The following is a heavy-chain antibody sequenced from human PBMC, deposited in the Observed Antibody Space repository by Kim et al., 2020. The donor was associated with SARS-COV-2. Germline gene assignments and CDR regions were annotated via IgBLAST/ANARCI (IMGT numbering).Heavy chain of an antibody. D-gene: IGHD3-10*01. CDR1: GGSFSGFY. Sequence: SETLSLTCAVNGGSFSGFYWAWIRQPPGKGLEWIGEINYRGSTAYSPSLKSRVTISEDMSKDHFSLKLTSVTAADTADSYCARRTYFGSGRASGGMDVWG. CDR3: ARRTYFGSGRASGGMDV. J-gene: IGHJ6*01. V-gene: IGHV4-34*01. CDR2: INYRGST.